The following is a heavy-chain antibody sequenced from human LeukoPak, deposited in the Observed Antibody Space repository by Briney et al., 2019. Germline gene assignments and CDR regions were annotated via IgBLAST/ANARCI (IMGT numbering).Heavy chain of an antibody. Sequence: GGSLRLSCAASGFTFSSYSMNWVRQVPGKGLVWVSRFNSDGRSTYYADSVKGRFTISRDNAKNTLYLQMNSLRAEDTGVYYCARGRYYLDSWGQGTLVTVSS. CDR1: GFTFSSYS. J-gene: IGHJ4*02. CDR3: ARGRYYLDS. D-gene: IGHD4-17*01. CDR2: FNSDGRST. V-gene: IGHV3-74*01.